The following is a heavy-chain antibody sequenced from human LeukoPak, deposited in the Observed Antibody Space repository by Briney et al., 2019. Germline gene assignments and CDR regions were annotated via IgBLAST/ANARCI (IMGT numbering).Heavy chain of an antibody. V-gene: IGHV4-39*01. CDR2: IYYGGST. J-gene: IGHJ6*02. CDR1: GDSMTSSNHY. Sequence: SETLSLTCTVSGDSMTSSNHYWVWIRQPPGKGLEWIGSIYYGGSTYYNPSLKSRVTISQDTSKNQFSLKVNTVTAADTAVYHCARRSHCTGDSCYPVWGQGTTITVSS. CDR3: ARRSHCTGDSCYPV. D-gene: IGHD2-15*01.